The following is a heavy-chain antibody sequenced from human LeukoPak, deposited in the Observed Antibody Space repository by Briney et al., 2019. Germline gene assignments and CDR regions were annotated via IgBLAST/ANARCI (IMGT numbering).Heavy chain of an antibody. Sequence: GGSQRLYSAAPGFTFCNNWVHWVRHAPGKGLVWVSLINADGSTTTYADSVKGRFTISRDNARNTLSLQMNSLTIEDTAVYYCVVVVEPPDSDGFDVWGQGTMITVSS. D-gene: IGHD1-14*01. J-gene: IGHJ3*01. V-gene: IGHV3-74*01. CDR2: INADGSTT. CDR1: GFTFCNNW. CDR3: VVVVEPPDSDGFDV.